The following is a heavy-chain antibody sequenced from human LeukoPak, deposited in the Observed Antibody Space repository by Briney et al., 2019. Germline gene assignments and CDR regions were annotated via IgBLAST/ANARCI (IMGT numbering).Heavy chain of an antibody. D-gene: IGHD5-18*01. CDR2: IYYSGSA. J-gene: IGHJ4*02. CDR1: GGSVSSGSYY. CDR3: ASLEDTAMDHYFDY. V-gene: IGHV4-61*01. Sequence: PSETLSLTCTVSGGSVSSGSYYWSWIRQPPGRGLEWIGYIYYSGSANHNPSLKSRVTISVDTSKNQFSLKVSSVIAADTAVYYCASLEDTAMDHYFDYWGQGTLVTVSS.